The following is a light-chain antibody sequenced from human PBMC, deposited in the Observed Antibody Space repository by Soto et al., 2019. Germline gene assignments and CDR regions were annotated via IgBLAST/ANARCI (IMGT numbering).Light chain of an antibody. CDR2: GAS. CDR1: QSVRSK. V-gene: IGKV3-15*01. CDR3: QQYNNWPRT. Sequence: EIVLTQSPAPLSVSPGERVTLSCRASQSVRSKVAWYQHKPGQAPRLLMYGASTRATGIPARFSGSGSGTEFTLTISSLQAEDFASYYCQQYNNWPRTFGQGTKVDIK. J-gene: IGKJ1*01.